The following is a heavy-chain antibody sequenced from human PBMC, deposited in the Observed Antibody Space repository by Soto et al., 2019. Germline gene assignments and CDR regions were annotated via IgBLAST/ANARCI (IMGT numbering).Heavy chain of an antibody. Sequence: TGRSLRLSCAASGFTFDDYTMHWVRQAPGKGLEWVSLISWDGGSTYYADSVKGRFTISRDNSKNSLYLQMNSLRTEDTALYYCAKDIGGGINNDAFDIWGQGTMVTVS. CDR3: AKDIGGGINNDAFDI. CDR2: ISWDGGST. J-gene: IGHJ3*02. CDR1: GFTFDDYT. D-gene: IGHD3-16*02. V-gene: IGHV3-43*01.